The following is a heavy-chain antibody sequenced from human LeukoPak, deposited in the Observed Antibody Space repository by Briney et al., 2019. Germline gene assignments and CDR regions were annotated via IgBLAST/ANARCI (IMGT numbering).Heavy chain of an antibody. Sequence: PGGSLRLSCAASGFTFSDYYMSWIRQAPGKGLEWVSYISSSGSTIYYADSVKGRFTISRDNAKNTLYLQMNSLRAEDTAVYYCARDLNYYDSSGYYYGLDYWGQGTLVTVSS. J-gene: IGHJ4*02. CDR3: ARDLNYYDSSGYYYGLDY. CDR2: ISSSGSTI. CDR1: GFTFSDYY. D-gene: IGHD3-22*01. V-gene: IGHV3-11*04.